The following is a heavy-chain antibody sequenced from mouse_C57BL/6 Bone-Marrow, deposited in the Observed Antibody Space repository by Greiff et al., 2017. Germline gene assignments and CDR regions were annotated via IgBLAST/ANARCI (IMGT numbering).Heavy chain of an antibody. J-gene: IGHJ3*01. V-gene: IGHV1-26*01. D-gene: IGHD3-2*02. Sequence: EVKLQQSGPELVKPGASVKISCKASGYTFTDYYMNWVKQSHGKSLEWIGDINPNNGGTSYNQKFKGKATLTVDKSSSTAYMELRSLTSEDSAVYYCARWDEAFAYWGQGTLVTVSA. CDR3: ARWDEAFAY. CDR1: GYTFTDYY. CDR2: INPNNGGT.